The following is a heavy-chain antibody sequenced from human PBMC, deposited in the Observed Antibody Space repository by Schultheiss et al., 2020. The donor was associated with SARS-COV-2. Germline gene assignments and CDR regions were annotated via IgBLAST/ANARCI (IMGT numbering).Heavy chain of an antibody. D-gene: IGHD6-13*01. CDR2: IYPGDSDT. J-gene: IGHJ6*02. CDR1: GYSFDTYW. CDR3: ARLHIAAAGTYYYYYGMDV. V-gene: IGHV5-51*01. Sequence: GASLKISCKGSGYSFDTYWIGWVRQMPGKGLEWMGIIYPGDSDTRYSPSFQGQVTISADKSISTAYLQWSSLKASNTAMYYFARLHIAAAGTYYYYYGMDVLGQGATVTVSS.